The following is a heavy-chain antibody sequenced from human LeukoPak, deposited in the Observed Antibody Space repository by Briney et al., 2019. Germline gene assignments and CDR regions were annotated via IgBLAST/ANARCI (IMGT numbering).Heavy chain of an antibody. CDR2: IYYSGST. J-gene: IGHJ4*02. CDR3: AREGIKDTASFDY. V-gene: IGHV4-59*01. D-gene: IGHD5-18*01. CDR1: GGSISSYY. Sequence: PSETLSLTCTVSGGSISSYYWSWIRQPPGKGLEWIGYIYYSGSTNYNPSLKSRVTISVDTSKNQFSLKLSSVTAADTAMYYCAREGIKDTASFDYWGQGTLVTASA.